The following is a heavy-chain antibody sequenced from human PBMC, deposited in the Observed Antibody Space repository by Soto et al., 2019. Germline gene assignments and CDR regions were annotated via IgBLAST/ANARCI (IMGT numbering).Heavy chain of an antibody. Sequence: ASVKVSCKASGYTFTSYGISWVRQAPGQGLEWMGWISAYNGNTNYAQKLQGRVTMTTDTSTSTAYMELRSLRSDDTAVYYCAIYSCSRRTDRLYSWGQGSLVTVSS. CDR2: ISAYNGNT. J-gene: IGHJ5*02. CDR3: AIYSCSRRTDRLYS. CDR1: GYTFTSYG. D-gene: IGHD6-13*01. V-gene: IGHV1-18*01.